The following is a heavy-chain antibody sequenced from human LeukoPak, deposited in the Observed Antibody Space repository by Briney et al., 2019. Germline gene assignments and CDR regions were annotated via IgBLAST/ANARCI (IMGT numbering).Heavy chain of an antibody. V-gene: IGHV3-74*01. CDR3: ARVSSGWYYFDY. CDR2: INSDGSST. J-gene: IGHJ4*02. D-gene: IGHD6-19*01. Sequence: GGSLRLSCAASGFTFSSYWMHWVRQAPGKGLVWVSRINSDGSSTSYADSVKGRFSISRDNAKNTLYLQMNSLRAEDTAVYYCARVSSGWYYFDYWGQGTLVTVSS. CDR1: GFTFSSYW.